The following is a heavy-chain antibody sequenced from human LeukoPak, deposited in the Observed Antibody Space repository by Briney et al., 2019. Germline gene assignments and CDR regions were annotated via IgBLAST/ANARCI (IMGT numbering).Heavy chain of an antibody. V-gene: IGHV3-23*01. CDR3: AKLRLSPRDYYYMDV. CDR1: GYSISSGYY. J-gene: IGHJ6*03. Sequence: PSETLSLTCAVSGYSISSGYYWGWIRQAPGKGLEWVSAISGSGGSTYYADSVEGRFTISRDNSKNTLYLQMNSLRAEDTAVYYCAKLRLSPRDYYYMDVWGKGTTVTVSS. CDR2: ISGSGGST. D-gene: IGHD3-3*01.